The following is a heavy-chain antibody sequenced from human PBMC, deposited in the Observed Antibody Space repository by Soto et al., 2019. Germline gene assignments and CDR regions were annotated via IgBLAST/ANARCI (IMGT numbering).Heavy chain of an antibody. J-gene: IGHJ4*02. V-gene: IGHV1-18*01. Sequence: QVHLVQSGAEVKKPGASVKVSCKCSGYTFTSYGITRVRQAPGQGLEWMGWISAHNGNTDYAQKLKGRVTVTRETSKTTAYMELRSLRSDGTAVYYCARGRYGDYWGQGALVTVSS. D-gene: IGHD1-1*01. CDR3: ARGRYGDY. CDR2: ISAHNGNT. CDR1: GYTFTSYG.